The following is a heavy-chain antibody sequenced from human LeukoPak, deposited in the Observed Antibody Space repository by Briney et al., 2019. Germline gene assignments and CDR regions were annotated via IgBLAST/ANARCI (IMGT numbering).Heavy chain of an antibody. CDR2: ISPSGDTYNNP. V-gene: IGHV4-4*08. CDR3: ARLDFYYYFMDV. Sequence: SETLSLTCTVSGGSITNDHWSWIRQSSGKGLEWIGYISPSGDTYNNPSYNPSLKSRVTISMDKSTNQFSLRLNSVTAADTALYYCARLDFYYYFMDVWGRGTTVTVSS. CDR1: GGSITNDH. J-gene: IGHJ6*03.